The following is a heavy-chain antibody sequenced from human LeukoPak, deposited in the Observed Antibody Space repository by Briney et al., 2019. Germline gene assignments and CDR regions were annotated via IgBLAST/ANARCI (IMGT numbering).Heavy chain of an antibody. CDR1: GYSFTSYW. J-gene: IGHJ4*02. Sequence: GESLKISCKGSGYSFTSYWISWVRQMPGKGLEWMGRIDPSDSYTNYSPSFQGHVTISADKSISTAYLQWSSLKASYTALYYCARPGYRSRYFDYWGQGTLVTVSS. D-gene: IGHD6-19*01. CDR3: ARPGYRSRYFDY. V-gene: IGHV5-10-1*01. CDR2: IDPSDSYT.